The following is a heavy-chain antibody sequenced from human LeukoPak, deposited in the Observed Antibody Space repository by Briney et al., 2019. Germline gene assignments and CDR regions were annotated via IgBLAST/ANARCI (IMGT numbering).Heavy chain of an antibody. J-gene: IGHJ5*02. Sequence: SETLSLTCTVSGASVSSASYWSWIRQPPGKGVEWIAHIYNGVNTNYDPSLKSRVTISVDTSKDQFSLRLNSVTAADTAVYYCARSRAFNSGAFDPWGQGSLVTVSS. CDR2: IYNGVNT. CDR1: GASVSSASY. CDR3: ARSRAFNSGAFDP. V-gene: IGHV4-61*01. D-gene: IGHD1-26*01.